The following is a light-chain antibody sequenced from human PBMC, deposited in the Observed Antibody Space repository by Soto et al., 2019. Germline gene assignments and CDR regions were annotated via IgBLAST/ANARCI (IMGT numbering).Light chain of an antibody. CDR2: KAF. CDR3: QQYNSYSGT. J-gene: IGKJ1*01. V-gene: IGKV1-5*03. CDR1: QSISSW. Sequence: DIQMTQSPSTLSASVGHSVTITCRASQSISSWLGWYQQKPGKAPQLLIYKAFSLQSGVPSRFSGSGSGTEFTLTISSLQPDDFATYNCQQYNSYSGTVGQGTKVEIK.